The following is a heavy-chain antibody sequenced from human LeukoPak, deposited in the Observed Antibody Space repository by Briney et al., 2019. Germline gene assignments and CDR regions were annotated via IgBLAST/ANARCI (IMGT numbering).Heavy chain of an antibody. D-gene: IGHD1-26*01. CDR2: IRSKAYGGTA. CDR3: TSDEGEDTSY. J-gene: IGHJ4*02. Sequence: PGGSLRLSCTGSGFIFGDYAVNWVRQAPGKGLEWVGVIRSKAYGGTAEYAASVKGRFTISRDDSRSIAYLQMSSLKTEDTAVYYCTSDEGEDTSYWGQGTLVTVSS. CDR1: GFIFGDYA. V-gene: IGHV3-49*04.